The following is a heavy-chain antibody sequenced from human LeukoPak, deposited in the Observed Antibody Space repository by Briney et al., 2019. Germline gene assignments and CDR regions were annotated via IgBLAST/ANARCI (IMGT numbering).Heavy chain of an antibody. V-gene: IGHV4-31*03. CDR1: GGSVSSVGYY. CDR2: IYYSGNT. CDR3: ARVIAAAGTDY. D-gene: IGHD6-13*01. Sequence: SQTLSLTCTVSGGSVSSVGYYWSWIRQHPGKGLEWIGYIYYSGNTYYNPSLKSRVTISVDTSKNQFSLKLSSVTAADTAVYYCARVIAAAGTDYWGQGTLVTVSS. J-gene: IGHJ4*02.